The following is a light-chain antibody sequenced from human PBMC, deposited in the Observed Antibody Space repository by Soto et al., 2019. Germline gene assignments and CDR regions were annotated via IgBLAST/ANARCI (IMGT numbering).Light chain of an antibody. CDR3: CSFAGSSNLYV. CDR1: TSDVGSYDL. J-gene: IGLJ1*01. CDR2: EVS. V-gene: IGLV2-23*02. Sequence: QSLLTQPASVSGSPGQSITISCTGTTSDVGSYDLVSWYQHHPGKAPKLLIYEVSKRPSGVSDRFSGSKSGNTASLTISGLQTEDEADYYCCSFAGSSNLYVFGTGTKVTVL.